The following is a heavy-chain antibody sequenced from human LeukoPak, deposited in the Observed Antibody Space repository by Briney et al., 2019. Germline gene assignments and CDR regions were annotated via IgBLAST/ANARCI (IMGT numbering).Heavy chain of an antibody. CDR2: ISYDGSNK. J-gene: IGHJ4*02. CDR3: ARDPSYGGKIGYYFDY. Sequence: GGSLRLSCAASGFTFSSYAMHWVRQAPGEGLEWVAVISYDGSNKYYADSVKGRFTISRDNSKNTLYLQMNSLRAEDTAVYYCARDPSYGGKIGYYFDYWGQGTLVTVSS. V-gene: IGHV3-30*01. D-gene: IGHD4-23*01. CDR1: GFTFSSYA.